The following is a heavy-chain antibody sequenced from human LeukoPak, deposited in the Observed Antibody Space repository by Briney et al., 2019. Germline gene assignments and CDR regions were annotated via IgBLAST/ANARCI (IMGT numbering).Heavy chain of an antibody. Sequence: ASVKVSCKASGYTFNSYGISWVRQAPGQGLEWMGWISAYNGNTKYAQKLQGRVTMTTDTSTSTAYMELRSLRSDDTAVYYCAREGPYDSSGYPDYWGQGPLVTVSS. D-gene: IGHD3-22*01. CDR2: ISAYNGNT. J-gene: IGHJ4*02. V-gene: IGHV1-18*01. CDR1: GYTFNSYG. CDR3: AREGPYDSSGYPDY.